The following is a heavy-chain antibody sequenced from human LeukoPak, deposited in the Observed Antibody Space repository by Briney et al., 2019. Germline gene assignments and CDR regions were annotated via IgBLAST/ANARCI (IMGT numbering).Heavy chain of an antibody. CDR3: ARDAPGIAATGVY. J-gene: IGHJ4*02. V-gene: IGHV4-61*02. CDR1: GGSISSGSYY. CDR2: IYSSGSTSGSP. D-gene: IGHD6-13*01. Sequence: TLSLTCIVSGGSISSGSYYWNWIRQPAGKGLEWIGRIYSSGSTSGSPSYNPSLKSRVTISVDMSKNQFSLSLSSVTAADPAVYYCARDAPGIAATGVYWGQGTLVTVSS.